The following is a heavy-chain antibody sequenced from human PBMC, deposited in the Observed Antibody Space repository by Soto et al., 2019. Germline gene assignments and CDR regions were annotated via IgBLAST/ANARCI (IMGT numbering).Heavy chain of an antibody. D-gene: IGHD3-22*01. CDR1: GGSFGSDT. CDR2: IVPIFGTP. V-gene: IGHV1-69*01. CDR3: ARPTSGYYHDAFDV. J-gene: IGHJ3*01. Sequence: QVQLMQSGGEVKKPGSSVKVSCKASGGSFGSDTVSWLRQAPGQGLEWMGGIVPIFGTPNYAQKFQGRVTIIADESTNTAYMEWSSLTSEDSAVYFCARPTSGYYHDAFDVWGQGTMVTVSS.